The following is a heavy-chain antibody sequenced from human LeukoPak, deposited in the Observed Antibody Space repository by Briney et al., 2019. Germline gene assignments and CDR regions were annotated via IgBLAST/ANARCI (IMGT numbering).Heavy chain of an antibody. J-gene: IGHJ6*02. V-gene: IGHV4-59*01. D-gene: IGHD3-3*01. CDR3: ARARPYYDFWSGPVGGMDV. Sequence: GSLRLSCAASGFTFSSYVMSWVRQPPGKGLEWIGYIYYSGSTNYNPSLKSRVTISVDTSKNQFSLKLSSVTAADTAVYYCARARPYYDFWSGPVGGMDVWGQGTTVTVSS. CDR2: IYYSGST. CDR1: GFTFSSYV.